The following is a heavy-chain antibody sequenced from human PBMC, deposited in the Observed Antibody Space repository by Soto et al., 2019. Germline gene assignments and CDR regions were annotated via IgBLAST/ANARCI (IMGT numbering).Heavy chain of an antibody. CDR1: NGSIGSYY. V-gene: IGHV4-59*01. CDR2: IYYSGSA. CDR3: ARVGRLITAAGLLDA. Sequence: SETLSLTCTISNGSIGSYYWTWIRQPPGKGLEWIGHIYYSGSANYNPSLKSRLTLSLDTSKNQFSLKLTSVTAADTAVYYCARVGRLITAAGLLDAWGQGTLVTVSS. J-gene: IGHJ5*02. D-gene: IGHD6-13*01.